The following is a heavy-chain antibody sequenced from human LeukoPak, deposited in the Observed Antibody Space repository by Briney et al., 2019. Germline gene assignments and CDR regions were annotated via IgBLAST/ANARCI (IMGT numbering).Heavy chain of an antibody. CDR3: ARVPYGSGSYLFHWFDP. V-gene: IGHV1-69*13. Sequence: GASVKVSCKASGGTFSSYAISWVRQAPGQGLEWTGGIIPIFGTANYAQKFQGRVTITADESTSTAYMELSSLRSEDTAVYYCARVPYGSGSYLFHWFDPWGQGTLVTVSS. CDR1: GGTFSSYA. D-gene: IGHD3-10*01. CDR2: IIPIFGTA. J-gene: IGHJ5*02.